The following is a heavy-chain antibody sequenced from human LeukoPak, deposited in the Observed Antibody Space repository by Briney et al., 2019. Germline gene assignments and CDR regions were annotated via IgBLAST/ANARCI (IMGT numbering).Heavy chain of an antibody. CDR1: GFTFSSYS. D-gene: IGHD3-10*01. V-gene: IGHV3-21*01. J-gene: IGHJ4*02. CDR2: ISSSSSYI. Sequence: PGGSLRLSCAASGFTFSSYSMNWVRQALGKGLEWVSPISSSSSYIYYADSVKGRFTISRDNAKNSLYLQMNSLRAEDTAVYYCAREGGSGGHRVWYSDYWGQGTLVTVSS. CDR3: AREGGSGGHRVWYSDY.